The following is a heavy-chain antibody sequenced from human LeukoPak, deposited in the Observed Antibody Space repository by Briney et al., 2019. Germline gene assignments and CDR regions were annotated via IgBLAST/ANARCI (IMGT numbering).Heavy chain of an antibody. D-gene: IGHD2-21*02. Sequence: GGALRLSCGAPGFTLSSYLMHSVPQTTGKGLEWVSAISAAGDTYYLDSVKGRLTTSRKNAKNSLYLQMTSLRAGDTAVYYCVELGDRIYWGQGTLVTVSS. CDR3: VELGDRIY. V-gene: IGHV3-13*01. CDR2: ISAAGDT. J-gene: IGHJ4*02. CDR1: GFTLSSYL.